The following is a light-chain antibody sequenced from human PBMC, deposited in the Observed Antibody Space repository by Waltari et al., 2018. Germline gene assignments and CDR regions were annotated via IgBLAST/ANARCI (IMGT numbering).Light chain of an antibody. Sequence: QSALTQPASVSGSPGQSITISCTGTSSDVGVYNYFSWYQQPPGKAPKRMIYEVSNRPSGISNRFSGSKSDNTAALTISGLQAEDEADYYCSSYTSSSTWVFGGGTKLTVL. CDR1: SSDVGVYNY. V-gene: IGLV2-14*01. CDR2: EVS. CDR3: SSYTSSSTWV. J-gene: IGLJ3*02.